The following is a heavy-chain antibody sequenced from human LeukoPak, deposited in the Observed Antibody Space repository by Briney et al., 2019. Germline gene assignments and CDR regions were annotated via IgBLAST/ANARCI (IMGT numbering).Heavy chain of an antibody. J-gene: IGHJ4*02. V-gene: IGHV3-21*01. Sequence: GGSLRLPCAASGFTFDNFAMNWVRRAPGKALEWVSSITNDGKYIYYADSVKGRFTISRDNAKSSLYLQMNSLRAEDTAVYYCANHLACGSTSCPPFDDWGQGTLVTVSS. CDR2: ITNDGKYI. CDR3: ANHLACGSTSCPPFDD. CDR1: GFTFDNFA. D-gene: IGHD2-2*01.